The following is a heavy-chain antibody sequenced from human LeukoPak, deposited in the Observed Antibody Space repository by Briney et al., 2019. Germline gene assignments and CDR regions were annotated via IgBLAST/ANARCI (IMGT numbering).Heavy chain of an antibody. J-gene: IGHJ4*02. CDR2: IIPIFGAA. D-gene: IGHD3-22*01. Sequence: SVKVSCKASGYTFTSYYMHWVRQAPGQGLEWMGGIIPIFGAANYAQKFQGRVTITADKSTSTAYMELSSLRSEDTAVYYCARRSDSSGYHLFDYWGQGTLVTVSS. V-gene: IGHV1-69*06. CDR1: GYTFTSYY. CDR3: ARRSDSSGYHLFDY.